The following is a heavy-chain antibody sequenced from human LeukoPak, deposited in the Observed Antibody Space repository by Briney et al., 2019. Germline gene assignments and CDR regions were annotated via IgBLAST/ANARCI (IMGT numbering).Heavy chain of an antibody. CDR2: IYHSGST. CDR1: GYSISSGYY. V-gene: IGHV4-38-2*02. D-gene: IGHD2/OR15-2a*01. J-gene: IGHJ4*02. Sequence: NPSETLSLTCTVSGYSISSGYYWGWIRQPPGKGLEWIGSIYHSGSTYYNPSFKSRLTISVGTSKNHFSLWLSSVTAADTAVYYCARLRGNYFPDYWGQGTLVTVSS. CDR3: ARLRGNYFPDY.